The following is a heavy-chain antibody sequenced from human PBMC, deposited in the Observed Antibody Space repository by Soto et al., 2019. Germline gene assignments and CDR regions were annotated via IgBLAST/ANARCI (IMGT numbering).Heavy chain of an antibody. CDR3: ARGTVTLFGVVTPPDY. V-gene: IGHV1-69*08. Sequence: QVQLVQSGAEVKRPGSSVKVSCKSSGGSFNSFHFNWVRQAPGQGLEWMGRIIPMLDRTQYAQMFQGRVTITADKSTSTAYMEMSGLESVDTAVYYCARGTVTLFGVVTPPDYWGQGTQVTVSS. J-gene: IGHJ4*02. D-gene: IGHD3-3*01. CDR1: GGSFNSFH. CDR2: IIPMLDRT.